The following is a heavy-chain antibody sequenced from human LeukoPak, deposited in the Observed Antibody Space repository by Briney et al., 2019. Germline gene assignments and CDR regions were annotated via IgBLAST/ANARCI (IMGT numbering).Heavy chain of an antibody. CDR1: GDSISSYY. D-gene: IGHD4-11*01. Sequence: SETLSLTCTVSGDSISSYYWNWIRQSPGKGLEWIGYIYYSGSTNYNPSLRSRVTISVDTPKTQFSLNLSSVTAADTAVYYCARARYSDSRAFDIWGQGTLVTVSS. V-gene: IGHV4-59*01. CDR2: IYYSGST. J-gene: IGHJ3*02. CDR3: ARARYSDSRAFDI.